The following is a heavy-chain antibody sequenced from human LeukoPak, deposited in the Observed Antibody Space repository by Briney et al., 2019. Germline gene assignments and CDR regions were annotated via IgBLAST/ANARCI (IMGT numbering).Heavy chain of an antibody. V-gene: IGHV5-51*01. D-gene: IGHD3-10*01. CDR1: GYSFTSYW. Sequence: GESLKISCKGSGYSFTSYWIGWVRQMPGKGLEWMGIIYPGDSDTRYSPSFQGQVTISADKSISTAYLQWSSLKASDTAMYYCASNYYGSGKGDYYFDYWGQGTLVTVSS. CDR3: ASNYYGSGKGDYYFDY. CDR2: IYPGDSDT. J-gene: IGHJ4*02.